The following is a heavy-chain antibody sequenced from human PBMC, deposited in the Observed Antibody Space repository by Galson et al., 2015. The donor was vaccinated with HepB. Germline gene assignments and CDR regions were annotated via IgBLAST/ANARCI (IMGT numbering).Heavy chain of an antibody. CDR3: ATLNTEDYDY. J-gene: IGHJ4*02. V-gene: IGHV1-69-2*01. Sequence: VKVSCKASGYTFIDYYMYWVQQAPGKGLEWMGRVDPQDGETLYAENFQGRVTMTADTSIDTAYMELSSLRSEDTAVYYCATLNTEDYDYWGQGTLVTVSS. CDR2: VDPQDGET. CDR1: GYTFIDYY.